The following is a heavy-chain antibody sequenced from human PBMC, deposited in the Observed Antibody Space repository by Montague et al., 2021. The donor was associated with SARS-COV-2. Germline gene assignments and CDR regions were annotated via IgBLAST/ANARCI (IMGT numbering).Heavy chain of an antibody. V-gene: IGHV4-61*02. CDR1: GGSISSGSYY. D-gene: IGHD5-18*01. J-gene: IGHJ6*02. CDR3: ARAPDVDTAMVIYYYGMDV. CDR2: IYTSGST. Sequence: TLSLTCTVSGGSISSGSYYWSWIRQPAGKGLEWIGRIYTSGSTNYTPSLKSRVTISVATSKNQFSLKLSSVTAADTAVYSCARAPDVDTAMVIYYYGMDVWGQGTTVTVSS.